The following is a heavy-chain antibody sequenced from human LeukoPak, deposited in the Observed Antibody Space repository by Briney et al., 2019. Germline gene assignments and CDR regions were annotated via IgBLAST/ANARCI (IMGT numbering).Heavy chain of an antibody. Sequence: ASVKVSCKASGYTFSSFDIHWVRQATGQGLEWMGWMNPNSGNAGYTQKFQGRLTITRNTSITTAYMELSSLRSEDTAVYYCARGPGSQWLKYYYYYYYMDVWGKGTTVTISS. D-gene: IGHD6-19*01. CDR1: GYTFSSFD. J-gene: IGHJ6*03. V-gene: IGHV1-8*03. CDR2: MNPNSGNA. CDR3: ARGPGSQWLKYYYYYYYMDV.